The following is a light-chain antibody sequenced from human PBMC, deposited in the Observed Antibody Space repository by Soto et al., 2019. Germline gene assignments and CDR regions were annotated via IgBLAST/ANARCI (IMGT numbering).Light chain of an antibody. CDR3: QQYNNWPPWT. CDR1: QSIDTN. V-gene: IGKV3-15*01. CDR2: DAS. J-gene: IGKJ1*01. Sequence: EIVMTQSPATLSVSPGEGATLSCRASQSIDTNLAWYQQKPGQAPRLLIYDASTRATGIPARFSGSGSGTEFTLTISSLQSEDFAVYYCQQYNNWPPWTFGQGTKVDIK.